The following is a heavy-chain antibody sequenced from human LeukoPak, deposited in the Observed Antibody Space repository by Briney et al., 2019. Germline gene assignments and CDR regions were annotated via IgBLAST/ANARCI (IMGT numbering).Heavy chain of an antibody. CDR1: GGSISSGSYY. V-gene: IGHV4-61*02. Sequence: SQTLSLTRTVSGGSISSGSYYWSWIRQPAGKGLEWIGRIYTSGSTNYNPSLKSRVTISVDTSKNQFSLKLSSVTAADTAVYYCARDYPYWYFDLWGRGTLVTVSS. J-gene: IGHJ2*01. CDR3: ARDYPYWYFDL. D-gene: IGHD3-16*02. CDR2: IYTSGST.